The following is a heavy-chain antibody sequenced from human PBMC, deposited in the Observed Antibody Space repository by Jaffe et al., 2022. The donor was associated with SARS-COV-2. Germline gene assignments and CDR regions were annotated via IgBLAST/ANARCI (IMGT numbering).Heavy chain of an antibody. CDR1: GGSISSGSYY. D-gene: IGHD4-17*01. CDR3: ARDAADYPPYYYGMDV. Sequence: QVQLQESGPGLVKPSQTLSLTCTVSGGSISSGSYYWSWIRQPAGKGLEWIGRIYTSGSTNYNPSLKSRVTISVDTSKNQFSLKLSSVTAADTAVYYCARDAADYPPYYYGMDVWGQGTTVTVSS. CDR2: IYTSGST. V-gene: IGHV4-61*02. J-gene: IGHJ6*02.